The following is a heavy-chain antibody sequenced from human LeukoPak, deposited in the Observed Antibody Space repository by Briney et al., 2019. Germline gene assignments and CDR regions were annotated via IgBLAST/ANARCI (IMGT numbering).Heavy chain of an antibody. CDR3: ARGKEYYYDSSGYYYFDY. D-gene: IGHD3-22*01. V-gene: IGHV3-23*01. J-gene: IGHJ4*02. CDR1: GFTFSSYT. CDR2: IATSDGNT. Sequence: PGGSLRLSCAASGFTFSSYTMSWVRQAPGKGLEWVSTIATSDGNTYYADSVKGRFTVSRDNSRNTLYLQMNSLRAEDTAVYYCARGKEYYYDSSGYYYFDYWGQGTLVIVSS.